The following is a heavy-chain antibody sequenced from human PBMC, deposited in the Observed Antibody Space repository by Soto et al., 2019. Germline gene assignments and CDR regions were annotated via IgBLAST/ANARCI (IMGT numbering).Heavy chain of an antibody. D-gene: IGHD2-21*02. CDR3: ARGPVVTPFVDY. J-gene: IGHJ4*02. CDR1: GGSVTSGNYY. CDR2: IYYSGST. Sequence: ETLSLTCTVSGGSVTSGNYYWSWIRQPPGKGLEWIGHIYYSGSTNYNPSLKSRVTISVDASKNQFSLKLSSVTAADTAIYYCARGPVVTPFVDYWGQGPLVTVSS. V-gene: IGHV4-61*01.